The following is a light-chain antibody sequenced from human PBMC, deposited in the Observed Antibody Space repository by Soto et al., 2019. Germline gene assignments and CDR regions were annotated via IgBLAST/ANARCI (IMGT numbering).Light chain of an antibody. Sequence: DIVMTQSPDSLAVSLGERATINCKSSQSVLYNSNNKNYLAWYQQKPGQPPKLLIYCASTRESGVPDRFSGSGSGTDFTLTISSLQAEDVAVYYCQQYYSTPLTFGGGTKVEIK. V-gene: IGKV4-1*01. CDR1: QSVLYNSNNKNY. CDR2: CAS. J-gene: IGKJ4*01. CDR3: QQYYSTPLT.